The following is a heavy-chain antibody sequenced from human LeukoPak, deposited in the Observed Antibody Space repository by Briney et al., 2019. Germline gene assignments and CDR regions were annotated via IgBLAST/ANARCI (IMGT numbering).Heavy chain of an antibody. V-gene: IGHV3-48*01. Sequence: GGSLRLSCAASGFTCSNYNMNWVRQAPGKGLEWVSYISSTGTTIYYADSVKGRFTISRDNAKNSLYLQMNSLRAEDTAVYHCAMYYDSCGKNYWGQGALVTVSS. CDR1: GFTCSNYN. D-gene: IGHD3-22*01. J-gene: IGHJ4*02. CDR3: AMYYDSCGKNY. CDR2: ISSTGTTI.